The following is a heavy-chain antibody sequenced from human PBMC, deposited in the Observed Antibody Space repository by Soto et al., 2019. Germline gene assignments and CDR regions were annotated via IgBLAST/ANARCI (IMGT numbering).Heavy chain of an antibody. Sequence: QVQLQESGPGLVKPSQTLSLTCTVSGASINSGSYYWSWIRQHPGRGLEWIGYISYIGSTYYNPSLKSRVTVSFDTSKNQFSLKLSSVTAADTAVYYCARDLTGDYIDYWGQGTLVTVSS. CDR3: ARDLTGDYIDY. D-gene: IGHD4-17*01. CDR1: GASINSGSYY. CDR2: ISYIGST. J-gene: IGHJ4*02. V-gene: IGHV4-31*03.